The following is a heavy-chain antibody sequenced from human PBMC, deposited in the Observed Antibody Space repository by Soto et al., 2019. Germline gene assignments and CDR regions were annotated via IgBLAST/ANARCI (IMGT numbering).Heavy chain of an antibody. CDR2: FYYSGSA. D-gene: IGHD3-10*01. CDR3: ARGSSYYNSYYFDY. J-gene: IGHJ4*02. V-gene: IGHV4-59*01. Sequence: QVQLQESGPGLVKPSETLSLTCTVSGGSISSYYWSWIRQPPGKGLEWIGYFYYSGSANYNLSLKSRVTISVDTSKNQFSLKLSSVTVADTAVYYCARGSSYYNSYYFDYWGQGTLVTVSS. CDR1: GGSISSYY.